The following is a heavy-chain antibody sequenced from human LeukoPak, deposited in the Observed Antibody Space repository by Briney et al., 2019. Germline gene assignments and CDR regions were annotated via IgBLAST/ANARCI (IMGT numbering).Heavy chain of an antibody. V-gene: IGHV5-51*01. D-gene: IGHD1-26*01. CDR1: GYRFTSCW. Sequence: GESLKISCKGTGYRFTSCWIGWVRQMPGKGLEWMGIIYPGDSDTIYSPSFQGQVTISADKSTSTANLQWSSLKASDTAMYYCARSGGNYYSIWGQGTMVSVSS. CDR3: ARSGGNYYSI. CDR2: IYPGDSDT. J-gene: IGHJ3*02.